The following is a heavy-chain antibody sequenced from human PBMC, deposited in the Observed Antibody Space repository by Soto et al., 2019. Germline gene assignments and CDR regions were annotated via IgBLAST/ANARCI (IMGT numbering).Heavy chain of an antibody. CDR3: ARGVAAIHNWFDP. V-gene: IGHV4-30-2*01. Sequence: QLQLQESGSGLVKPSQTLSLTCAVSGGSISSGGYSWSWIRQPPGKGLEWIGYIYHSGSTYYNPSLKSRVTISVDRSKNQFSLKLSSVTAAVTAVYYGARGVAAIHNWFDPWGQGTLVTVSS. J-gene: IGHJ5*02. CDR1: GGSISSGGYS. CDR2: IYHSGST. D-gene: IGHD2-21*02.